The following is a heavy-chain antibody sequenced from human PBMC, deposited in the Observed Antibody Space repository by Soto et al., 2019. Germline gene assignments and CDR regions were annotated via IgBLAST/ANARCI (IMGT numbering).Heavy chain of an antibody. Sequence: QVQLVQSGAEVKKPGSSVKVSCKASGGTFSSYAISWVRQAPGQGLEWMGGIIPIFGTANYAQKFQGRVTITADESTSTAYMELSSVTAADTAVYYCASSGVPAAGYYYGMAVWGQGTTVTVSS. CDR2: IIPIFGTA. V-gene: IGHV1-69*12. J-gene: IGHJ6*02. CDR1: GGTFSSYA. CDR3: ASSGVPAAGYYYGMAV. D-gene: IGHD2-2*01.